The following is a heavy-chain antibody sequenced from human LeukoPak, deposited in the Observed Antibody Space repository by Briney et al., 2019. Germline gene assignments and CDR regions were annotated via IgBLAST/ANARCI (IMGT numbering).Heavy chain of an antibody. J-gene: IGHJ4*02. CDR1: GGSISNGAHY. V-gene: IGHV4-31*03. CDR3: ASGPVDTAMVLHYFDY. CDR2: IHNSGTT. D-gene: IGHD5-18*01. Sequence: PSQTLSLTCTVSGGSISNGAHYWSWIRQHPGKGLEWIGSIHNSGTTYSNPSLMSRVTISLDTSKNQFSLKLSSVTAADTAVYFCASGPVDTAMVLHYFDYWGQGTLVTVSS.